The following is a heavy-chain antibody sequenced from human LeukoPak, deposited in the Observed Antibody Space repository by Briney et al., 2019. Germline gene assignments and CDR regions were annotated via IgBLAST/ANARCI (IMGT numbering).Heavy chain of an antibody. Sequence: GGSLRLSCAASGFTFSSYGMHWVRQAPGKGLEWVAFIRYDGSNKYYADSVKGRFTISRDNSKNTLYLQMNSLRAEDTAVYYCAKGRSVYCGGDCSVDYWGQGTLVTVSS. D-gene: IGHD2-21*02. J-gene: IGHJ4*02. CDR2: IRYDGSNK. CDR1: GFTFSSYG. V-gene: IGHV3-30*02. CDR3: AKGRSVYCGGDCSVDY.